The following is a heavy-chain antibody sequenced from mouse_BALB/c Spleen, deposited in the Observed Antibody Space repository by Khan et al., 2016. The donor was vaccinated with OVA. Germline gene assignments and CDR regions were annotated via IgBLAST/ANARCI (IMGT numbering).Heavy chain of an antibody. Sequence: EVQLQQSGPELVKPGASVKISCKTSGYTFTEYTLHWVKQSHGKSLEWIGVINPKNGVTSYNQKFKGKATLTVDNSSRTAYMEFRSLTSEDSAVYYCARDAGRYWGQGTSVTVSS. D-gene: IGHD3-3*01. CDR1: GYTFTEYT. CDR2: INPKNGVT. CDR3: ARDAGRY. V-gene: IGHV1-18*01. J-gene: IGHJ4*01.